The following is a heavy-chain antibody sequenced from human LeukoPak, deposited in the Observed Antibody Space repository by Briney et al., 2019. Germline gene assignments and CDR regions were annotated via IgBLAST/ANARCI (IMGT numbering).Heavy chain of an antibody. J-gene: IGHJ4*02. Sequence: ASVKVSCKASGYTFTNYGISWVRQAPGQGLEWMGWISAYNGNTNYAEKFQGRVTMTTDTSISTVYMELTRLRSDDTAMYYCVRIYRGPDYWGQGTLVTVSS. D-gene: IGHD3-10*01. V-gene: IGHV1-18*01. CDR3: VRIYRGPDY. CDR2: ISAYNGNT. CDR1: GYTFTNYG.